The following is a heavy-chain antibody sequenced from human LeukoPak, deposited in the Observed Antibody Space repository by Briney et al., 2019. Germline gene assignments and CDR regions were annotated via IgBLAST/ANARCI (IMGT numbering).Heavy chain of an antibody. J-gene: IGHJ3*02. Sequence: ASVHVSCMSSGYTFTEYYMHWVRQAPGQGLAGMGWINPNSGGTNYAQKSQGWVTMTRDTSTSTAYRELSRMRSDDTAVYCCAREDSQMDAFDSWGQRTMVTASS. CDR1: GYTFTEYY. V-gene: IGHV1-2*04. D-gene: IGHD3/OR15-3a*01. CDR3: AREDSQMDAFDS. CDR2: INPNSGGT.